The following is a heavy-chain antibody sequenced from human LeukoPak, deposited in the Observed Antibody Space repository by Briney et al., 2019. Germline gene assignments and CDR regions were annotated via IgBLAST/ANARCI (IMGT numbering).Heavy chain of an antibody. J-gene: IGHJ4*02. D-gene: IGHD5-18*01. CDR2: TYYRSKWYS. CDR1: GDSISSDSAA. CDR3: ARGGYSYGYDYFDH. V-gene: IGHV6-1*01. Sequence: SQTLSLTCVISGDSISSDSAAWHWVRQSPSRGLEWLGRTYYRSKWYSDYAVSVNSRITINPDTSTNQFSLQLNSVTPEDTAVYYCARGGYSYGYDYFDHWGQGTLVTVSS.